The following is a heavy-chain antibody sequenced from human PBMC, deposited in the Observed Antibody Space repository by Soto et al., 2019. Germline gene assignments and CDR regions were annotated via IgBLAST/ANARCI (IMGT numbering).Heavy chain of an antibody. CDR1: GYTFTSYG. Sequence: ASVKVSCKASGYTFTSYGISWVRQAPGQGLEWMGWVSAYNGNTNYAQKLQGRVTMTTDTSTSTAYMALRSLRSVDTAAYYHARGDTAMVRFYGMVVWDQGTTVTVSS. J-gene: IGHJ6*02. CDR2: VSAYNGNT. D-gene: IGHD5-18*01. CDR3: ARGDTAMVRFYGMVV. V-gene: IGHV1-18*01.